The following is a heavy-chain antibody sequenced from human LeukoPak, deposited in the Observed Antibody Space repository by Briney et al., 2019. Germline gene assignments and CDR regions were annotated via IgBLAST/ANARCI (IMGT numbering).Heavy chain of an antibody. CDR3: ARAWYSSSWYFDY. V-gene: IGHV4-34*01. J-gene: IGHJ4*02. CDR1: GGSFSGYY. Sequence: PSETLSLTCAVYGGSFSGYYWSWIRQPPGKGLEWIGEINHSGSTNYDPSLKSRVTISVDTSKNQFSLKLSSVTAADTAVHYCARAWYSSSWYFDYWGQGTLVTVSS. D-gene: IGHD6-13*01. CDR2: INHSGST.